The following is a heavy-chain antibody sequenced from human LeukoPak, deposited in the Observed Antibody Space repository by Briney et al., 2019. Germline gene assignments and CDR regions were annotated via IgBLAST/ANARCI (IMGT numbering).Heavy chain of an antibody. CDR2: ISWNSGSI. Sequence: PGGSLRLSRAASGFTFDDYAMHWVRQAPGKGLEWVSGISWNSGSIGYADSVKGRFTISRDNAKNSLYLQMNSLRAEDTALFYCAKDIGVVPAAIDYWGQGTLVTVSS. J-gene: IGHJ4*02. CDR1: GFTFDDYA. CDR3: AKDIGVVPAAIDY. D-gene: IGHD2-2*01. V-gene: IGHV3-9*01.